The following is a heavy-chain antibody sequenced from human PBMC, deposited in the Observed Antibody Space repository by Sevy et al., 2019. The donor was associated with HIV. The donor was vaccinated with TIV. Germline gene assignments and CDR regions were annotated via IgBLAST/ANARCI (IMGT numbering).Heavy chain of an antibody. Sequence: GESLKISCAASGFTFSKYWMGWVRQAPGKGLEWVANIKQDAGQKYYVDSVKGRFIISRDNAKNSLYLQMNSLRAEDTAVYFCARDDGNYYFHYWGQGTLVTVSS. CDR2: IKQDAGQK. CDR1: GFTFSKYW. J-gene: IGHJ4*02. D-gene: IGHD1-7*01. CDR3: ARDDGNYYFHY. V-gene: IGHV3-7*01.